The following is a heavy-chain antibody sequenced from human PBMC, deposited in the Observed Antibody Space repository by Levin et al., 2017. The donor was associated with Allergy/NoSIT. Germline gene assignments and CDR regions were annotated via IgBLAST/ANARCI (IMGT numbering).Heavy chain of an antibody. CDR2: IIPIFGTA. CDR1: GGTFSSYA. CDR3: AREWYSSSWYSGFDY. D-gene: IGHD6-13*01. Sequence: GGSLRLSCKASGGTFSSYAISWVRQAPGQGLEWMGGIIPIFGTANYAQKFQGRVTITADESTSTAYMELSSLRSEDTAVYYCAREWYSSSWYSGFDYWGQGTLVTVSS. V-gene: IGHV1-69*01. J-gene: IGHJ4*02.